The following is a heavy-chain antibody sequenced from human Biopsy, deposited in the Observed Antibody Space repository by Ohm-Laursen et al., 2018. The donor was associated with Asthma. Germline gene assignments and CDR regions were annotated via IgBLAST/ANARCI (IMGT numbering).Heavy chain of an antibody. D-gene: IGHD6-19*01. J-gene: IGHJ4*02. Sequence: SLRLSCAASGFIFRGSNMFWVRQAPGKGLERVSAITGSGGTTYYADSVRGRFTISRDNSKSTLFLRMDSLSAEDTAVYYCAKDFRGIAVAGDRGFDYWGQGTLVTVSS. CDR1: GFIFRGSN. CDR3: AKDFRGIAVAGDRGFDY. CDR2: ITGSGGTT. V-gene: IGHV3-23*01.